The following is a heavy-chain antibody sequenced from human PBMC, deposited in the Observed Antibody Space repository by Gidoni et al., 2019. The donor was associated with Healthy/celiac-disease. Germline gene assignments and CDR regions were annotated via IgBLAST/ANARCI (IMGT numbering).Heavy chain of an antibody. D-gene: IGHD3-16*01. V-gene: IGHV3-33*01. CDR3: ARDRFSGGSYGYFGY. CDR1: GFAFRNYG. J-gene: IGHJ4*02. CDR2: IWYDGSNT. Sequence: QVQLVESGGGVVQPGRSLRLSCPAAGFAFRNYGIHWVRQAPGKGLEWVAVIWYDGSNTYYADSVKGRFTISRDNSKNTVYLQMNSLRAEDTAVYYCARDRFSGGSYGYFGYWGQGTLVTVSS.